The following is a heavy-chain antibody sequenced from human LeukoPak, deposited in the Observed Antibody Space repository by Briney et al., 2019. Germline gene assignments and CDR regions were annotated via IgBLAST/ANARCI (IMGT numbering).Heavy chain of an antibody. CDR2: IYYSGST. J-gene: IGHJ4*02. CDR1: GGSSSSNY. CDR3: ARKNIPSPRIRYSSDWNGRAFDY. Sequence: SETLSLTCTVSGGSSSSNYWSWIRQPPGKGLEWIGYIYYSGSTNYNPSLKSRVTISVDTSKNQFSLKLSSVTAADTAVYSCARKNIPSPRIRYSSDWNGRAFDYWGQGTLVTVSS. D-gene: IGHD6-25*01. V-gene: IGHV4-59*01.